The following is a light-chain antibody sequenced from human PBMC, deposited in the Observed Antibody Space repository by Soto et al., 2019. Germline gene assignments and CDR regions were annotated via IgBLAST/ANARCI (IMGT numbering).Light chain of an antibody. CDR3: QQYGSSPWT. CDR2: GAS. Sequence: EIVMTQTPATLSSSPGEGATLSCRASRSVSSTFLAWHQHKPGRPPRLLIYGASSRATDIPDRFSGSGSGTDFTLTIIRLEPEDFAVYYCQQYGSSPWTFGQGTKVDIK. V-gene: IGKV3-20*01. CDR1: RSVSSTF. J-gene: IGKJ1*01.